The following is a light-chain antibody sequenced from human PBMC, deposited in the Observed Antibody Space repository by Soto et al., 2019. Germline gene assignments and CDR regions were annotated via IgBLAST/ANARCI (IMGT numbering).Light chain of an antibody. CDR2: GNN. V-gene: IGLV1-40*01. CDR3: QSYDSSLSGCVV. CDR1: SSNIGAGYD. Sequence: QAVVTQPPSVSGAPGQRVTISCTGTSSNIGAGYDVHWYQQLPGTAPKLLIYGNNNRPSGVPDRFSGSKSGTSASLAITGLQAEDEADYYCQSYDSSLSGCVVFGGGTQLTVL. J-gene: IGLJ2*01.